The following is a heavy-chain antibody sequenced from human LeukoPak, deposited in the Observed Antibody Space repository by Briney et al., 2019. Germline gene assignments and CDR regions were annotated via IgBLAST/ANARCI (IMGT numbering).Heavy chain of an antibody. J-gene: IGHJ5*02. Sequence: ASVKVSCKASGGTFSSYAISWVRQAPGQGLEWMGGIIPIFGTANYAQKFQGRVTITTDESTSTAYMELSSLRSEDTAVYYCARFRSVEYWFDPWGQGTLVTVSS. CDR3: ARFRSVEYWFDP. CDR1: GGTFSSYA. D-gene: IGHD3-10*01. V-gene: IGHV1-69*05. CDR2: IIPIFGTA.